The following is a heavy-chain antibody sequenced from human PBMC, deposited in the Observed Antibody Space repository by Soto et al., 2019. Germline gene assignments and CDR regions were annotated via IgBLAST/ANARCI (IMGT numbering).Heavy chain of an antibody. CDR1: GDSVSSGGYY. V-gene: IGHV4-61*08. CDR3: ARGFSSVAKGA. CDR2: IYSSGSA. Sequence: PSETLSLTCTVSGDSVSSGGYYWSWIRQPPGKGLEWIGYIYSSGSANHNPSRKRRFTISRYTSKNQISLKVASVTAAATAGYFCARGFSSVAKGAWGQGTTVTVSS. D-gene: IGHD6-19*01. J-gene: IGHJ6*02.